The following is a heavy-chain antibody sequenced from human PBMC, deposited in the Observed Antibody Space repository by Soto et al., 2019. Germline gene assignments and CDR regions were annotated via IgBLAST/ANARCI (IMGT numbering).Heavy chain of an antibody. CDR3: ARDPVPSVWHFDV. J-gene: IGHJ2*01. CDR1: GYTFSDYY. Sequence: QVQLVQSGAEVKKPGASVKVSCKASGYTFSDYYMYWVRQAPGQGLVWMGFINSKSGATNYAHKFQGRGTMSRDTSISTAYMELSNLRSDDTAIYYCARDPVPSVWHFDVWGRGTLVTVSS. CDR2: INSKSGAT. V-gene: IGHV1-2*07. D-gene: IGHD6-6*01.